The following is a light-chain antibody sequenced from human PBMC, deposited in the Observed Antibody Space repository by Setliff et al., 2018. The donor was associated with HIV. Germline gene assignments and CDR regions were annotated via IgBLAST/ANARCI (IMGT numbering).Light chain of an antibody. J-gene: IGLJ1*01. CDR2: EVS. Sequence: QSALAQPASVSGSLGQSITLSCTGTSSDVGGHNSVSWYQQHPGKAPKLMISEVSNRPSGVSNRFSGSKSGNTASLTISGLQPEDEADYYCSSYSSSRPRVFGTGTKVTVL. CDR1: SSDVGGHNS. CDR3: SSYSSSRPRV. V-gene: IGLV2-14*01.